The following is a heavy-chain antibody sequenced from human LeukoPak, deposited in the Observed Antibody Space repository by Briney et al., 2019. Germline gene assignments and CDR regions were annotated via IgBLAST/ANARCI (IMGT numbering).Heavy chain of an antibody. CDR3: ATEVVY. J-gene: IGHJ4*02. V-gene: IGHV3-23*01. CDR1: GFNSNDYV. Sequence: GSLRLSCAASGFNSNDYVMSWVRQAPGKGLEWVSSISGSGRSLYYADSIKGRFNISRDNSKHILYLQMDSPRAEDTAIYYCATEVVYWGQGALVTVSS. CDR2: ISGSGRSL.